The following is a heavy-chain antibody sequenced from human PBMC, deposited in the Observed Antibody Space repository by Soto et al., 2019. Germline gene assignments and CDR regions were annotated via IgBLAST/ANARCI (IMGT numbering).Heavy chain of an antibody. CDR3: ARDPHSYDSSGYTDY. CDR1: GFTFSSYG. Sequence: QVQLVESGGGVVQPGRSLRLSCAASGFTFSSYGMHWVRQAPGKGLEWVAVIWYDGSNKYYADSVKGRFTITRDNSKNTLYLQMTSLRAEDTAVYYCARDPHSYDSSGYTDYWGQGTLVTVSS. CDR2: IWYDGSNK. D-gene: IGHD3-22*01. V-gene: IGHV3-33*01. J-gene: IGHJ4*02.